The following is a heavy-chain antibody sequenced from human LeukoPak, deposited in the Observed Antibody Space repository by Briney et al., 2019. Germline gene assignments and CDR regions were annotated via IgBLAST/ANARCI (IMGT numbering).Heavy chain of an antibody. V-gene: IGHV4-34*01. CDR2: INHSGST. CDR1: GGSFSGYY. J-gene: IGHJ4*02. CDR3: ARGDSYCSSTSCFYNWITG. D-gene: IGHD2-2*01. Sequence: KPSETLSLTCAVDGGSFSGYYWSWLRQPPGKGVEWGGEINHSGSTNYNPSLKSRVNISVATSKHQFSLKLSSVTAADTAVYYCARGDSYCSSTSCFYNWITGWGQGTLVTVSS.